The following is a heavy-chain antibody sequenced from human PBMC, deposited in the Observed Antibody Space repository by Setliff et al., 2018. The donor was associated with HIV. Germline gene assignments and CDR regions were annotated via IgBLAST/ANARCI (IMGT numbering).Heavy chain of an antibody. V-gene: IGHV4-61*08. J-gene: IGHJ4*02. D-gene: IGHD6-19*01. CDR1: GGVSGGDMGVHD. Sequence: PSETLSLTCSVSGGVSGGDMGVHDWSWIRQPPGKGLEWIGYIYDNEKTFYNPSLKSRVTITVDTSKNQISLQLTSVTAEDTAIYYCATRPHRTSSDWYGVWDYWGLGTLVTVSS. CDR3: ATRPHRTSSDWYGVWDY. CDR2: IYDNEKT.